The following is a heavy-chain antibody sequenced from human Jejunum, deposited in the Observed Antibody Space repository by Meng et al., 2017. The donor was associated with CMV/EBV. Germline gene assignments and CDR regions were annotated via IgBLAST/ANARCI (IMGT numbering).Heavy chain of an antibody. V-gene: IGHV3-72*01. CDR1: FSFSNHY. CDR2: TRNTGNTYTT. CDR3: VRGGYRSGGSCSSFDY. J-gene: IGHJ4*02. D-gene: IGHD2-15*01. Sequence: FSFSNHYMDWVRQAPEKGLEWIGRTRNTGNTYTTEYAASVKDRFTISRDDSKMSVFLQMNNLKSEDTAMYYCVRGGYRSGGSCSSFDYWGQGTLVTVSS.